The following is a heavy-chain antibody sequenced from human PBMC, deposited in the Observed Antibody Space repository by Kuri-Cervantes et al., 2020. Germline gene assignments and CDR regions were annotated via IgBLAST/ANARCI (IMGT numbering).Heavy chain of an antibody. D-gene: IGHD6-19*01. CDR1: GFSLSTSGVG. Sequence: SGPTLVKPTQTLTLTCTFSGFSLSTSGVGVGWIRQPPGKALEWLALIYWDDDQRYSPSLKSRLTSTKDTSKNQVVLTMTNMDPVDTATYYCAHSVPLAVAGPPGNWFDPWGQGTLATVSS. J-gene: IGHJ5*02. CDR3: AHSVPLAVAGPPGNWFDP. V-gene: IGHV2-5*02. CDR2: IYWDDDQ.